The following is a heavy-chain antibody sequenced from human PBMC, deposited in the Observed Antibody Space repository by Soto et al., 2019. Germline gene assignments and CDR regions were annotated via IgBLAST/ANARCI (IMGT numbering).Heavy chain of an antibody. J-gene: IGHJ5*02. CDR1: GGSISTSRSY. D-gene: IGHD2-21*01. Sequence: QLQLLESGPGLVKASETLSLTCSVSGGSISTSRSYWAWIRQPPGKGLGWLANIFYSGSTFYNPSLASRVSVSVDTSKNEFSLKWRSVTAADTAVYYCARQPTTGDTDLWFDPWGQGTLVTVSS. CDR3: ARQPTTGDTDLWFDP. V-gene: IGHV4-39*01. CDR2: IFYSGST.